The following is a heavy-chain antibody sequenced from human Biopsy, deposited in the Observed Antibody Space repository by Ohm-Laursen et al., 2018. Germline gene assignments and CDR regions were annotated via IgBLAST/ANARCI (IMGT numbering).Heavy chain of an antibody. D-gene: IGHD3-10*01. CDR1: DGSISNIINY. J-gene: IGHJ4*02. CDR3: ARHSFGSGRDF. CDR2: IYHTGIT. Sequence: GTLSLTCPVTDGSISNIINYWGWIRQPLGKGLEWLGSIYHTGITDYNPSLKSRFTISVDTSNNQFSLKLSSLTAADTAVYYCARHSFGSGRDFWGQGTLVTVSS. V-gene: IGHV4-39*01.